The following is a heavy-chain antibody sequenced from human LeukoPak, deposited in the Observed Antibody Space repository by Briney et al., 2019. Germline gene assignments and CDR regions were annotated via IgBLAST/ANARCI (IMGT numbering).Heavy chain of an antibody. CDR1: GYSISSGYY. Sequence: SETLSLTCAVSGYSISSGYYWGWIRQPPGKGLEWIGSIYHSGSTYYNPSLKSRVTTSVDTSKNQFSLKLSSVTAADTAVYYCARRSSSWAFDYWGQGTLVTVSS. D-gene: IGHD6-13*01. CDR3: ARRSSSWAFDY. CDR2: IYHSGST. V-gene: IGHV4-38-2*01. J-gene: IGHJ4*02.